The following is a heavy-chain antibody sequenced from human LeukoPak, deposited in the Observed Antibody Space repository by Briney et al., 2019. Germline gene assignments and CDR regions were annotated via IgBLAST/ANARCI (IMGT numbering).Heavy chain of an antibody. CDR3: ARDSVEWYIFDY. D-gene: IGHD3-3*01. V-gene: IGHV3-74*01. CDR2: TNRDGSST. J-gene: IGHJ4*02. Sequence: GGSLRLSCAASGFTFSSYWMHWVRQALGKGALWVARTNRDGSSTAYADSVKGRFTISKDNAKNTLYLLMNSLRAEDTAVYYCARDSVEWYIFDYWGQGTLVTVSS. CDR1: GFTFSSYW.